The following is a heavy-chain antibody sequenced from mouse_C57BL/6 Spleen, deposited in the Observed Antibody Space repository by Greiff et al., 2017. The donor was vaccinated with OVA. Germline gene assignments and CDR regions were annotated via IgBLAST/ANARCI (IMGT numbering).Heavy chain of an antibody. CDR1: GYTFTDYN. D-gene: IGHD4-1*01. J-gene: IGHJ2*01. CDR2: INPNNGGT. V-gene: IGHV1-18*01. Sequence: EVKLQESGPELVKPGASVKIPCKASGYTFTDYNMDWVKQSHGKSLEWIGDINPNNGGTIYNQKFKGKATLTVDKSSSTAYMELRSLTSEDTAVYYCARRGLGRWYFDYWGQGTTLTVSS. CDR3: ARRGLGRWYFDY.